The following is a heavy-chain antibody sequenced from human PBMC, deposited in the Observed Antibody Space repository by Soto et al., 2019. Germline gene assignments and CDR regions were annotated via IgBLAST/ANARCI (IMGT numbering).Heavy chain of an antibody. CDR3: ARLGGYCSSTSCYGYYGMDV. D-gene: IGHD2-2*01. J-gene: IGHJ6*02. CDR1: GGSISSSTYY. Sequence: PSETLSLTCTVSGGSISSSTYYWGWMRQPPGKGLEWIASFFIGGNTYYNPSLKSRVTISVDTSKNQFSLKLSSVTAADTAVYYCARLGGYCSSTSCYGYYGMDVWGQGTTVTVSS. CDR2: FFIGGNT. V-gene: IGHV4-39*01.